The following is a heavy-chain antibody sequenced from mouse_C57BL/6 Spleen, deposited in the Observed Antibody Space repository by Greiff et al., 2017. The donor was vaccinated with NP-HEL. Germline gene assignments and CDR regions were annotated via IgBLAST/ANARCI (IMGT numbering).Heavy chain of an antibody. CDR2: IDPSDSYT. J-gene: IGHJ2*01. CDR1: GYTFTSYW. CDR3: ARLGPLPGFDY. D-gene: IGHD2-1*01. V-gene: IGHV1-50*01. Sequence: QVQLQQPGAELVKPGASVKLSCKASGYTFTSYWMQWVKQRPGQGLEWIGEIDPSDSYTNYNQKFKGKATLTVDTSSSTAYMQLSSLTSEDSAVYYCARLGPLPGFDYWGQGTTLTVSS.